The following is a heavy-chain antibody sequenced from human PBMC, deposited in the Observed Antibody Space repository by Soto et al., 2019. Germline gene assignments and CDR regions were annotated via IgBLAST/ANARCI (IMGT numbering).Heavy chain of an antibody. V-gene: IGHV3-33*01. D-gene: IGHD4-17*01. CDR3: ARDFDYGDPYYFDY. Sequence: GGSLRLSCAASGFTFSSYGMHWVRQAPGKGLEWVAVIWYDGSNKYYADSVKGRFTISRDNSKNTLYLQMDSLRAEDTAVYYCARDFDYGDPYYFDYWGQGILVTVSS. CDR2: IWYDGSNK. J-gene: IGHJ4*02. CDR1: GFTFSSYG.